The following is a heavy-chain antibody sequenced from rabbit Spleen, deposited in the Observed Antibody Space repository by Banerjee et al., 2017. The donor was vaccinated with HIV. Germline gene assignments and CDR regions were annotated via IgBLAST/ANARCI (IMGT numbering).Heavy chain of an antibody. D-gene: IGHD8-1*01. CDR3: ARDGAGGSYFAL. Sequence: QSLEESGGDLVKPGASLTLTCTASGFSFSNSDYMCWVRQAPGKGLEWIVCIDSASSGFTYFASWAKGRFTISKTSSTTVTLQMTSLTAADTATYFCARDGAGGSYFALWGQGTLVTVS. J-gene: IGHJ6*01. CDR2: IDSASSGFT. CDR1: GFSFSNSDY. V-gene: IGHV1S40*01.